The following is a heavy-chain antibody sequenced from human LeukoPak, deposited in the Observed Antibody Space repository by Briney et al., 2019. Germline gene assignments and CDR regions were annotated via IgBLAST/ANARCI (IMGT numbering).Heavy chain of an antibody. D-gene: IGHD4-23*01. Sequence: SETLSLTCAVYGESFSGYYWTWIRQTPGKGLEWIGEIDYDGRTDYNPFLKTRVTISVDTSKNQISLELNSVTAADTSVYYCARGPRADYAGSRGPCFQYWGQGTLVTISS. CDR2: IDYDGRT. CDR1: GESFSGYY. J-gene: IGHJ1*01. V-gene: IGHV4-34*01. CDR3: ARGPRADYAGSRGPCFQY.